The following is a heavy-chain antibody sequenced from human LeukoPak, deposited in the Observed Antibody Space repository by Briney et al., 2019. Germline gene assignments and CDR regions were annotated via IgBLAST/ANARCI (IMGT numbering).Heavy chain of an antibody. D-gene: IGHD3-10*01. Sequence: GRSLRLSCAASGFTFSSYAMHWVRQAPGKGLEWVAVISYDGSNKYYADSVKGRSTISTDNSKNTLYLHMTSLRAEDTAVYYCARSNYYGSGSYSGMDVWGQGTTVTVSS. J-gene: IGHJ6*02. CDR1: GFTFSSYA. CDR2: ISYDGSNK. V-gene: IGHV3-30*04. CDR3: ARSNYYGSGSYSGMDV.